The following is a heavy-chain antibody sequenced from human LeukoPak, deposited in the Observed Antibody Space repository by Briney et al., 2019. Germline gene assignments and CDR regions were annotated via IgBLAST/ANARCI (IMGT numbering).Heavy chain of an antibody. CDR1: GFTFSDCW. V-gene: IGHV3-7*01. J-gene: IGHJ6*02. CDR2: MNQDGSEK. CDR3: ATYTHWVAGDV. D-gene: IGHD3-16*01. Sequence: GGSLRLSCAASGFTFSDCWMSWVRQAPGKGLEWVANMNQDGSEKDYVDSVKGRFTISRDNARNSLYLQMGSLRAEDTAVYYCATYTHWVAGDVWGQGTTVTVSS.